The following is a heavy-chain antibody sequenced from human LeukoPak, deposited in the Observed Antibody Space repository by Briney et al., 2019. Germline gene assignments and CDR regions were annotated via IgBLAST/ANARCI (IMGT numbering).Heavy chain of an antibody. V-gene: IGHV1-46*01. J-gene: IGHJ3*02. D-gene: IGHD3-10*01. Sequence: ASVKVSCKASGYTFTSYYMHWVRQAPGQGLEWVGIINPSGGSTSYAQKFQGRVTMTRDTSTSTVYMELSSLRSEDTAVYYCARDPFSLPSGDAGAFDIWGQGTMVTVSS. CDR3: ARDPFSLPSGDAGAFDI. CDR1: GYTFTSYY. CDR2: INPSGGST.